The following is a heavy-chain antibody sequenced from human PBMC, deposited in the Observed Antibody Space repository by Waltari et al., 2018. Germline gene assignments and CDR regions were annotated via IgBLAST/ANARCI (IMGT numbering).Heavy chain of an antibody. Sequence: QVQLVASGGGVVQPGGSLRLSCAASGSTFRSYGMPWARQAPGKGLEWVTFIRYDGSNKYYAGSVKGRFTISRDNSKNTLYLHMNNLGPEDTAVYYCARDRGWPNYVDYWGQGTLVTVSS. CDR1: GSTFRSYG. CDR2: IRYDGSNK. J-gene: IGHJ4*02. D-gene: IGHD3-10*02. V-gene: IGHV3-30*02. CDR3: ARDRGWPNYVDY.